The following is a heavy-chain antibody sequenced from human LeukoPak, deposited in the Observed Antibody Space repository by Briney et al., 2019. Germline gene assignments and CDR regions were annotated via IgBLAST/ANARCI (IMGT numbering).Heavy chain of an antibody. J-gene: IGHJ5*02. CDR3: ARVGSSGSFSFDP. D-gene: IGHD6-19*01. CDR1: GGTFSSYA. CDR2: IIPILGIA. V-gene: IGHV1-69*04. Sequence: GASVKVSCKASGGTFSSYAISWVRQAPGQGLEWMGRIIPILGIANYAQKFQGRVTITADKSTSTAYMELSSLRSEDTAVYYCARVGSSGSFSFDPWGQGTLVTVSS.